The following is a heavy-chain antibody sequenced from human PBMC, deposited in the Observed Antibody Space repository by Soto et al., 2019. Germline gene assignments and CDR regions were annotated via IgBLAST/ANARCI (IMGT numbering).Heavy chain of an antibody. D-gene: IGHD5-18*01. CDR2: MNPNSGNT. V-gene: IGHV1-8*01. Sequence: ASVKVSCKASGYTFTSYDINWVRQATGQGLEWMGWMNPNSGNTGYAQKFQGRVTMTRNTSISTAYMELSSLRSEGTAVYYCARGGYSYGFYYYYGMDVWGQGTTVTVSS. CDR3: ARGGYSYGFYYYYGMDV. CDR1: GYTFTSYD. J-gene: IGHJ6*02.